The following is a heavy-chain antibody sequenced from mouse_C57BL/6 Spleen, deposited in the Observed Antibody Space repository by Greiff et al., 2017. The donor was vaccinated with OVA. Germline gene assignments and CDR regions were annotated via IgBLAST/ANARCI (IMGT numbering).Heavy chain of an antibody. V-gene: IGHV1-26*01. Sequence: EVQLQQSGPELVKPGASVKISCKASGYTFTDSYMNWVKQSHGKSLEWIGDINPNNGGTSYNQKFKGKATLTVDKSSSTAYMELRSLTSEDSAVYYCARDYYGSSDYWGQGTTLTVSS. CDR2: INPNNGGT. CDR1: GYTFTDSY. CDR3: ARDYYGSSDY. J-gene: IGHJ2*01. D-gene: IGHD1-1*01.